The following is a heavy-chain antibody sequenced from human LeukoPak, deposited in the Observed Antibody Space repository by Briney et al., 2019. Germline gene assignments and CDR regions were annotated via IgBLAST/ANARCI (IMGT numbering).Heavy chain of an antibody. CDR1: GYTFTGYY. V-gene: IGHV1-46*01. J-gene: IGHJ4*02. Sequence: ASVNVSCKASGYTFTGYYMHWVRQAPGQGLEWMGLINPTGGSTSYAQKFQGRVTMTRDTSTSTVYMELSSLRSEDTALYYCARVSYYDSSGYYLAYWGQGTLVTVSS. CDR3: ARVSYYDSSGYYLAY. CDR2: INPTGGST. D-gene: IGHD3-22*01.